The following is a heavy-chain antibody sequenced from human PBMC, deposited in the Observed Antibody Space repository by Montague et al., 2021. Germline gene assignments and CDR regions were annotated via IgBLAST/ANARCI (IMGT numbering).Heavy chain of an antibody. CDR3: AREGVGDLLFSFDS. CDR2: TYYGSTWYT. D-gene: IGHD3-10*01. CDR1: GDSVSNNNAA. J-gene: IGHJ4*02. V-gene: IGHV6-1*01. Sequence: CAISGDSVSNNNAAWNWIRESPSRGLEWLGRTYYGSTWYTDYAVXVKGRIAISPDTSKNQFSLQLNSVTPEDTAVYYCAREGVGDLLFSFDSWGQGTLVTVSS.